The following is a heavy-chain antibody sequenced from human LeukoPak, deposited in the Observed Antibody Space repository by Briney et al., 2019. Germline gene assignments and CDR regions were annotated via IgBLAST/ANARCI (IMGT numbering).Heavy chain of an antibody. V-gene: IGHV4-34*01. J-gene: IGHJ1*01. CDR1: GGSFSGYY. CDR3: ARTMAAAARRYFQH. CDR2: INHSGRT. Sequence: SETLSLTCAVYGGSFSGYYWSWIRQPPGKGLEWIGEINHSGRTNYNPSVKSRVTTSGDTSKNQFSLKLSAVTAADTAMYYCARTMAAAARRYFQHWGQGTLVTVSS. D-gene: IGHD6-13*01.